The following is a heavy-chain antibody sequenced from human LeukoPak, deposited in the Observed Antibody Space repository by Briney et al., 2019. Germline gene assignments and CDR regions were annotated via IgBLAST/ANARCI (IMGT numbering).Heavy chain of an antibody. D-gene: IGHD4-23*01. CDR3: ARDGIGNPFDY. J-gene: IGHJ4*02. CDR1: RFTFSSHS. Sequence: GGSLRLSCAASRFTFSSHSMNWVRQAPGKGLEWVSSISSSSSYIYYADSVKGRFTISRDNAKNSLYLRMNSLRAEDTAVYYCARDGIGNPFDYWGQGTLVTVSS. CDR2: ISSSSSYI. V-gene: IGHV3-21*01.